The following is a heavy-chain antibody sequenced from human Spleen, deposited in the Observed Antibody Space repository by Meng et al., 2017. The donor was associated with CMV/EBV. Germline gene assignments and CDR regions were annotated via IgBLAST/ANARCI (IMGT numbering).Heavy chain of an antibody. CDR2: ISYDGSNK. J-gene: IGHJ4*02. D-gene: IGHD6-6*01. CDR3: ARGRSSSFV. Sequence: GESLKISCAASGFTFSSYAMHWVRQAPGKGLEWVAVISYDGSNKYYADSVKGRFTISRDNSKNTLYLQMNSLRAEDTAVYYCARGRSSSFVWGQGTLVTVSS. CDR1: GFTFSSYA. V-gene: IGHV3-30*04.